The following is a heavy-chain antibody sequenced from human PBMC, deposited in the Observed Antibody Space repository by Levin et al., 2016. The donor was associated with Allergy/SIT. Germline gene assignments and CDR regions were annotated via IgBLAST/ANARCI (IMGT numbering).Heavy chain of an antibody. CDR1: GYTFTDYY. Sequence: ASVKVSCKASGYTFTDYYLHWVRQAPGQGLEWMGWINPNNGGTSYAQKFQAWVTMTRDTAISTVYMNLNRLSSDATAVYYCVRTGISSSWSPRKNINYYGMDVWGQGTTVTVSS. V-gene: IGHV1-2*04. J-gene: IGHJ6*02. D-gene: IGHD6-13*01. CDR3: VRTGISSSWSPRKNINYYGMDV. CDR2: INPNNGGT.